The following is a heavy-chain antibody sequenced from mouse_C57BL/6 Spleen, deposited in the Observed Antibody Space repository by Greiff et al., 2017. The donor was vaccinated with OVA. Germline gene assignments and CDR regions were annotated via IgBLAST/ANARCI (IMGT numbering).Heavy chain of an antibody. CDR1: GFTFSSYA. J-gene: IGHJ3*01. V-gene: IGHV5-4*01. CDR3: ASSDYEQFAY. Sequence: EVQLVESGGGLVKPGGSLKLSCAASGFTFSSYAMSWVRQTPEKRLEWVATISDGGSYTYYPDNVKGRFTISRDNAKNNLYLQMSHLKSEDTAMYYCASSDYEQFAYWGQGTLVTVSA. D-gene: IGHD2-4*01. CDR2: ISDGGSYT.